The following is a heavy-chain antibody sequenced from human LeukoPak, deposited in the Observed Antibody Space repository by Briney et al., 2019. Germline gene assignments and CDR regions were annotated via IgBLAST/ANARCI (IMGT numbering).Heavy chain of an antibody. D-gene: IGHD1-7*01. CDR2: ISYDGSNK. Sequence: GGSLRLSCAASGFTFSSYAMHWVRQAPGKGLEWVAVISYDGSNKYYADSVKGRFTISRDNSKNTLYLQMNSLRVEDTALYHCARKGLGGELGGFDSWGQGTLVTVSS. J-gene: IGHJ4*02. CDR3: ARKGLGGELGGFDS. V-gene: IGHV3-30*04. CDR1: GFTFSSYA.